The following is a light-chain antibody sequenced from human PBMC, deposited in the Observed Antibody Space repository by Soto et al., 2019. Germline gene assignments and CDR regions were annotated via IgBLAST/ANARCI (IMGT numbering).Light chain of an antibody. Sequence: DIEVSQSPATRISNIGERVTLPCRASRSLSSTSLAWYQQKPGQAPRLLIYGASSRATGIPDRFSGSGSGTDFTLTISSLEPEDFAVYSWQHPSNWPGTFGQGTQVDIK. V-gene: IGKV3D-20*02. J-gene: IGKJ1*01. CDR2: GAS. CDR1: RSLSSTS. CDR3: QHPSNWPGT.